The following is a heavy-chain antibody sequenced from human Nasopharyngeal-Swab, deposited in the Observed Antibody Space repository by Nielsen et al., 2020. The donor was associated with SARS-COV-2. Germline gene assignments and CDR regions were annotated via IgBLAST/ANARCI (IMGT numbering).Heavy chain of an antibody. V-gene: IGHV5-51*01. CDR3: ARLPPNCGGDCYFDY. D-gene: IGHD2-21*02. Sequence: GESLKISCQGSGYSFTSYWIGWVRQMPGKGLEWMGIIYPGDSDTRYSPSFQGQVTISADKSISTAYLQWSSLKASDTAMYYCARLPPNCGGDCYFDYWGQGTPVTVSS. CDR2: IYPGDSDT. CDR1: GYSFTSYW. J-gene: IGHJ4*02.